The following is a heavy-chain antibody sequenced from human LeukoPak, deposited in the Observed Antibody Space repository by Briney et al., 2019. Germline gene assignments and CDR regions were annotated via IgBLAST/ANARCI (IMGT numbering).Heavy chain of an antibody. V-gene: IGHV3-30-3*01. J-gene: IGHJ4*02. Sequence: GRSLRLSCAASGFTFSSYAMHWVRQAPGKGLEWVAVISYDGSNKYYADPVKGRFTISRDNAKNSLYLQMNSLRAEDTAVYYCARVGITIFGVVIIGDYFDYWGQGTLVTVSS. D-gene: IGHD3-3*01. CDR1: GFTFSSYA. CDR3: ARVGITIFGVVIIGDYFDY. CDR2: ISYDGSNK.